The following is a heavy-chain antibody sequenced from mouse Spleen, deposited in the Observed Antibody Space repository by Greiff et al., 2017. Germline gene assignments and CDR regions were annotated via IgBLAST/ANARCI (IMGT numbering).Heavy chain of an antibody. CDR2: ISSGGGNT. CDR3: ARQGRGYYAMDY. J-gene: IGHJ4*01. CDR1: GFTFSSYA. Sequence: DVKLVESGGGLVKLGGSLKLSCAASGFTFSSYAMSWVRQTPEKRLEWVATISSGGGNTYYPDSVKGRFTISRDNAKNTLYLQMSSLKSEDTAMYYCARQGRGYYAMDYWGQGTSVTVSS. V-gene: IGHV5-9*04.